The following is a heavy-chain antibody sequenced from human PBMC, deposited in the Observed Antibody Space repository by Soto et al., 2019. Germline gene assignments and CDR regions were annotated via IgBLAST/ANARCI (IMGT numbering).Heavy chain of an antibody. CDR3: ARATSRQLLVRPGDAPNY. V-gene: IGHV1-8*01. D-gene: IGHD6-19*01. CDR2: MNPNSGNT. CDR1: GYTFTSYD. J-gene: IGHJ4*02. Sequence: ASVKVSCKASGYTFTSYDINWVRQATGQGLEWMGWMNPNSGNTGYAQKFQGRVTMTRNTSISTAYMELSSLRSEDTAVYYCARATSRQLLVRPGDAPNYWGQGTLVTVSS.